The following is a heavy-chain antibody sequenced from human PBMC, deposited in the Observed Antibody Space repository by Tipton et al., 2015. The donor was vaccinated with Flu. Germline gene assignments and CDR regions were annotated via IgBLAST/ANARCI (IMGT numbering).Heavy chain of an antibody. CDR1: GYTFTGYY. CDR2: INPNSGGT. V-gene: IGHV1-2*06. CDR3: ARTLCSGFRYYDSSGYPCAWCY. D-gene: IGHD3-22*01. Sequence: QVQLVQSGAEVKKPGASVKVSCKASGYTFTGYYMHWVRQAPRQGLEWMGRINPNSGGTNYAQKFQGRVTMTRDTSISTAYMELSRLRSDDTAVYYCARTLCSGFRYYDSSGYPCAWCYWGQGTLVTVSS. J-gene: IGHJ4*02.